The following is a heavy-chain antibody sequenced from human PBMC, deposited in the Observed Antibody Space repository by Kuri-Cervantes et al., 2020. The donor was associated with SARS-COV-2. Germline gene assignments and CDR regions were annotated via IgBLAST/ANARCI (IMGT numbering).Heavy chain of an antibody. CDR2: IKQDGSEK. J-gene: IGHJ4*02. Sequence: GGSLRLSCAASGFTFSSYWMRWVRQAPGKGLEWVANIKQDGSEKYYVDSVKGRFTISRDNSKNTLYLQMNSLRAEDTAVYYCARDWLGYCSSTSCYTLDYWGQGTLVTVSS. CDR3: ARDWLGYCSSTSCYTLDY. D-gene: IGHD2-2*02. V-gene: IGHV3-7*01. CDR1: GFTFSSYW.